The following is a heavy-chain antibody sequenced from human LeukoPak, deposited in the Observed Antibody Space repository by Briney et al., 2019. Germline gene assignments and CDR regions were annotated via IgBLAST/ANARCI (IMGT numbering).Heavy chain of an antibody. CDR2: ISAYNGNT. V-gene: IGHV1-18*01. CDR1: GYTFTSNG. J-gene: IGHJ4*02. CDR3: ARDYPYSSGWYASNSCSFDY. D-gene: IGHD6-19*01. Sequence: PAASVKVSCTASGYTFTSNGISWVRQAPGQGLEWMGWISAYNGNTNYEQKLQGRVTMTTDTSTSTAYMELRSLRSDDTAVYYCARDYPYSSGWYASNSCSFDYWGQGTLVTVSS.